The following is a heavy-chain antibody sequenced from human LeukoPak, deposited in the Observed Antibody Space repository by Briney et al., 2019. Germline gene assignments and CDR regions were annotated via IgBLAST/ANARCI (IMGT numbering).Heavy chain of an antibody. D-gene: IGHD2-15*01. J-gene: IGHJ4*02. Sequence: GGSLRLSCAASGFTFSSYGMHWVRQAPGKGLEWVAFIRYDGSNKYYADSVKGRFTISRDNSKNTLYLQMNSLRAEDTAVYYCAKIPPRCSGGSRYSGNDYWGQGTLVTVSS. CDR1: GFTFSSYG. CDR2: IRYDGSNK. CDR3: AKIPPRCSGGSRYSGNDY. V-gene: IGHV3-30*02.